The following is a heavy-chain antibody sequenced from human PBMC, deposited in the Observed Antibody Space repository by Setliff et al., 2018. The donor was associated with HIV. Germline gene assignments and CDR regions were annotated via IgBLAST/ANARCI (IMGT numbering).Heavy chain of an antibody. CDR3: ARSYYGSTTSYGMDV. Sequence: GESLKISCVASGFTFSNYWMSWVRQAPGKGLEWVANIKQDGSEKYYVDSVKGRFTISRDNAKKSLYLQMDSLRAEDTAVYYCARSYYGSTTSYGMDVWGQGTTVTVSS. CDR2: IKQDGSEK. CDR1: GFTFSNYW. D-gene: IGHD3-10*01. V-gene: IGHV3-7*01. J-gene: IGHJ6*02.